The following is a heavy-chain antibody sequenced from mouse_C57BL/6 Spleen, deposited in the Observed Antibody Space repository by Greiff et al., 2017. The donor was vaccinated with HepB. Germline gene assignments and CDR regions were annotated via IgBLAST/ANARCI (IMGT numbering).Heavy chain of an antibody. CDR2: ISDGGSYT. V-gene: IGHV5-4*01. CDR1: GFTFSSYA. CDR3: AREEEVYYFDY. Sequence: EVKLMESGGGLVKPGGSLKLSCAASGFTFSSYAMSWVRQTPEKRLEWVATISDGGSYTYYPDNVKGRFTISRDNAKNNLYLQMSHLKSEDTAMYYCAREEEVYYFDYWGQGTTLTVSS. J-gene: IGHJ2*01.